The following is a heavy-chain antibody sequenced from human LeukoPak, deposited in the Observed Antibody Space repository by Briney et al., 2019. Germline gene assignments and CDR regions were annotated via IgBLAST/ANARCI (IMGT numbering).Heavy chain of an antibody. Sequence: PGGSLRLSCAASGFIFDDYAMHWVRQAPGKGLEWVSGISWNSRIIDYADSVKGRFTISRDNAKGSLYLQVNSLTTEDTAFYYCARLTGAASGTYYFDFWGQGTLVTVSS. CDR3: ARLTGAASGTYYFDF. CDR1: GFIFDDYA. J-gene: IGHJ4*02. V-gene: IGHV3-9*01. CDR2: ISWNSRII. D-gene: IGHD3-9*01.